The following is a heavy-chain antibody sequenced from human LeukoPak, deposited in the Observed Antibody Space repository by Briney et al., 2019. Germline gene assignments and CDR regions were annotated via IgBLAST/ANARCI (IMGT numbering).Heavy chain of an antibody. Sequence: PGGSLRLSCAASGFTFSSYSMNWVRQAPGKGLEWVSSISSSSSYIYYADSVKGRFTISRDNAKNSLYLQMNSLRAEDTAVYYCASGGYCSSTSCYEPYYYYGMDVWGKGITVTVSS. CDR2: ISSSSSYI. V-gene: IGHV3-21*01. CDR1: GFTFSSYS. CDR3: ASGGYCSSTSCYEPYYYYGMDV. D-gene: IGHD2-2*01. J-gene: IGHJ6*04.